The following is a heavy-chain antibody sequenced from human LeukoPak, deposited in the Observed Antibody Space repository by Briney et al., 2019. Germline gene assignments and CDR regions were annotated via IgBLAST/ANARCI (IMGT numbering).Heavy chain of an antibody. CDR1: GFTFGSAP. D-gene: IGHD3-22*01. V-gene: IGHV3-30*10. J-gene: IGHJ3*02. CDR3: AKEGDSSGHCGDFAI. Sequence: GGSLRLSGAASGFTFGSAPLHWVCQAPGKELEWVAGVSHDGSGTYYTDSVKGRFSISRDNAKNTLFLQMNSLRPEDTALYYCAKEGDSSGHCGDFAIWGQGTMVTVSS. CDR2: VSHDGSGT.